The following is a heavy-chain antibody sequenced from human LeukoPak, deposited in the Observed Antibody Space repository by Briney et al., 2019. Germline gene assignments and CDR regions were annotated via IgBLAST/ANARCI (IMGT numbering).Heavy chain of an antibody. CDR1: GGSISSSSYY. V-gene: IGHV4-39*01. CDR3: ASLMYSSGWYDRYFQH. D-gene: IGHD6-19*01. CDR2: IYYSGST. Sequence: SETLSLTCTVSGGSISSSSYYWGWIRQPPGKGLEWIGSIYYSGSTYYNPSLKSRVTISVDTSKNQFSLKLSSVTAADTAVYYCASLMYSSGWYDRYFQHWGQGTLATVSS. J-gene: IGHJ1*01.